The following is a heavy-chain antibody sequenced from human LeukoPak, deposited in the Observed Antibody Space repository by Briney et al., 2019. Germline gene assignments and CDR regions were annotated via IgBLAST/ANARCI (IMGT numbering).Heavy chain of an antibody. D-gene: IGHD2-21*02. V-gene: IGHV4-4*02. Sequence: TSETLSLTCALSTVSGSSGNFWSWVRQPPGVGLEWIGEVHKSGRTNYNPSLKTRVTISIDASKNQLSLELTSVTAADTAVYYCARHECGGDCYYDAFDMWGQGTMVTVSS. CDR2: VHKSGRT. J-gene: IGHJ3*02. CDR3: ARHECGGDCYYDAFDM. CDR1: TVSGSSGNF.